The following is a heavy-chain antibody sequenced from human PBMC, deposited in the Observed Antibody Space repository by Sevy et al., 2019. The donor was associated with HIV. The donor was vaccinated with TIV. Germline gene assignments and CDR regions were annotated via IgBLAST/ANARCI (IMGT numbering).Heavy chain of an antibody. Sequence: SETLSLTCTVSGGSISSGGYYGNWIRQHPGEGLEWIGHIHYSGSTYYNPSLMSRVTMSVDTSKNQFSLKVTSVTDADTAVYYCARSKAFSGLDYWGQGTLVTVSS. D-gene: IGHD4-4*01. CDR3: ARSKAFSGLDY. CDR2: IHYSGST. CDR1: GGSISSGGYY. V-gene: IGHV4-31*03. J-gene: IGHJ4*02.